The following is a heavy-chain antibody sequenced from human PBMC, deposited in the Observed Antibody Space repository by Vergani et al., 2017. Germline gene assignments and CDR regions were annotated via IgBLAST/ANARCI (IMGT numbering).Heavy chain of an antibody. J-gene: IGHJ4*02. D-gene: IGHD3-22*01. CDR1: GGSISSYY. CDR2: IYYSWST. Sequence: QVQLQESGPGLVKPSETLSLTCTVSGGSISSYYWGWVRQPPGQGLEWIGYIYYSWSTHYNPSLKSRVTISVDTSKNQVSLKLSSVTAADTAVYYCARGDDTQDYWGQGTLVTVSS. V-gene: IGHV4-59*01. CDR3: ARGDDTQDY.